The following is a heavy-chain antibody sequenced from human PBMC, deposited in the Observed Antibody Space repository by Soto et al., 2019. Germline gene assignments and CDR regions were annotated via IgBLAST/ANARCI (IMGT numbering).Heavy chain of an antibody. Sequence: EVQLLASGGDLVQPGGSLRLSCAASGFSITNYAMTWVRQAPGKGLEWVAGIRGSGGSTYYADSVKGRFIISKDNSKNTLYLQMNGLRAEDTAIYYCAKDRDYLNYIRWLAPWGQGTLVTVSS. D-gene: IGHD1-7*01. CDR1: GFSITNYA. V-gene: IGHV3-23*01. CDR3: AKDRDYLNYIRWLAP. CDR2: IRGSGGST. J-gene: IGHJ5*02.